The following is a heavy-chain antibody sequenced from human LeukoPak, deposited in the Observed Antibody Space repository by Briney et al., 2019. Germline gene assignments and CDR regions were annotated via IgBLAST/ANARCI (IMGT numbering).Heavy chain of an antibody. Sequence: GASVKVSCKASGCTFTSYAMHWVRQAPGQRLEWMGWINAGNGNTKYSQEFQGRVTITRDTSASTAYMELSSLRSEDMAVYYCARELPRYFDSEFDYWGQGTLVTVSS. V-gene: IGHV1-3*03. J-gene: IGHJ4*02. CDR3: ARELPRYFDSEFDY. CDR1: GCTFTSYA. CDR2: INAGNGNT. D-gene: IGHD3-9*01.